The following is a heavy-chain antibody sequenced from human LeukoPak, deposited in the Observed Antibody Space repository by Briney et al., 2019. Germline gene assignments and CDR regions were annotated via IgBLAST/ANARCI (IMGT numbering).Heavy chain of an antibody. CDR1: GYTFTSYA. Sequence: ASVKVSCKASGYTFTSYAMHWVRQAPGQRLEWMGWINAGNGNTKYSQKFQGRVTITGDTSASTAYMELSSLRSEDTAVYYCARAPFYDFWSGYYPYYYGMDVWGQGTTVTVSS. D-gene: IGHD3-3*01. CDR2: INAGNGNT. CDR3: ARAPFYDFWSGYYPYYYGMDV. J-gene: IGHJ6*02. V-gene: IGHV1-3*01.